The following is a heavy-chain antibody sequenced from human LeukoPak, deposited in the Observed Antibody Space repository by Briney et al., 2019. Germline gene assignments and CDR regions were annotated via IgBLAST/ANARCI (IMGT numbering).Heavy chain of an antibody. CDR3: PLLYYYDSSGNNWFDP. V-gene: IGHV3-23*01. J-gene: IGHJ5*02. CDR1: GLTFSSYG. D-gene: IGHD3-22*01. Sequence: GGSLRLSCAASGLTFSSYGMSWVRQAPGKGLEWVSAISGSGGSTYYADSVKGRFTISRDNSKNTLYLQMNSLRAEDTAVYYCPLLYYYDSSGNNWFDPWGQGTLVTVSS. CDR2: ISGSGGST.